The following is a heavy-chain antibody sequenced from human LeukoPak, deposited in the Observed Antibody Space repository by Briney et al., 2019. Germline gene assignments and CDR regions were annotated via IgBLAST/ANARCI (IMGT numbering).Heavy chain of an antibody. CDR2: IYHSGST. CDR1: GYSISSGYY. D-gene: IGHD3-10*01. V-gene: IGHV4-38-2*02. CDR3: ARYDVTGYYGSGSYLDY. J-gene: IGHJ4*02. Sequence: SETLSLTCTVSGYSISSGYYWGWLRQPPGEGLEWIGSIYHSGSTYHNPSLKSRLTIPGDTSKNQFSLKLSSVTAADTAVYYCARYDVTGYYGSGSYLDYWGQGTLVTVSS.